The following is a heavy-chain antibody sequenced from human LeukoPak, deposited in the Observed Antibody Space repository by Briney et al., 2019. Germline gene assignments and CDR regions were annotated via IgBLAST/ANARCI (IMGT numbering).Heavy chain of an antibody. CDR2: MNPNSGKA. J-gene: IGHJ5*02. CDR1: GYTFTSYY. Sequence: GASVKVSCKASGYTFTSYYMHWVRQATGQGLEWMGWMNPNSGKAGYAQKFQGRLTITTNTSIGTAYMELSSLKSHDTAVYYCASRISGGYFGLTPWGQGTLVTVSS. V-gene: IGHV1-8*03. CDR3: ASRISGGYFGLTP. D-gene: IGHD3-22*01.